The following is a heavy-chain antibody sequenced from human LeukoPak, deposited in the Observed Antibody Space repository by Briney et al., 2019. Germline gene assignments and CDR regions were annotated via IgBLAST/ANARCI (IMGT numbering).Heavy chain of an antibody. V-gene: IGHV3-21*01. CDR3: ARGYGDSSGYYYGQGQYYMDV. CDR1: GFTFSGYS. Sequence: TGGSLRLSCAASGFTFSGYSLNWVCQAPGMGLEWVSSISSSSHYIYYADSVKGRFTISRDNSKNTLYLQMNSLRAEDTAVYYCARGYGDSSGYYYGQGQYYMDVWGKGTTVTISS. D-gene: IGHD3-22*01. J-gene: IGHJ6*03. CDR2: ISSSSHYI.